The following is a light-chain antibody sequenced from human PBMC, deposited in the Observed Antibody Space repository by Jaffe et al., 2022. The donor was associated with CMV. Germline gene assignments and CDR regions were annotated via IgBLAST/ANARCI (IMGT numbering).Light chain of an antibody. Sequence: QSVLTQPPSASGTPGQRVTISCSGGSSNLGSNFIFWYKQVAGTAPKLLIYRNSQRPSGVPDRISASKFGTSASLAISGLRSEDEADYHCAAWDDSLGGWVFGGGTTVTVL. CDR2: RNS. CDR1: SSNLGSNF. CDR3: AAWDDSLGGWV. V-gene: IGLV1-47*01. J-gene: IGLJ3*02.